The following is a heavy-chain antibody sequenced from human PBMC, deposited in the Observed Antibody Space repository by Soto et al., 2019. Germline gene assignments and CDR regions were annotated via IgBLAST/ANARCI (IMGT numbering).Heavy chain of an antibody. CDR1: GGSISSSSYY. Sequence: QLQLQESGPGLVKPSETLSLTCTVSGGSISSSSYYWGWIRQPPGKGLEWIGSIYYSGSTYYNPSLKSRVTITVDTSKNQFSLKLSSVTAADTAVYYCARLTMIVVAYGDFGYWGQGTLVTVSS. J-gene: IGHJ4*02. CDR3: ARLTMIVVAYGDFGY. D-gene: IGHD3-22*01. V-gene: IGHV4-39*01. CDR2: IYYSGST.